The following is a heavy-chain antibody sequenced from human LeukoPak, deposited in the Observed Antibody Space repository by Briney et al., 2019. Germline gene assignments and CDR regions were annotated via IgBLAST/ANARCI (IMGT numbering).Heavy chain of an antibody. Sequence: SQTLSLTCTVSGGSISSDTYYWSWIRQPAGKGLEWIGRIFTSGRIDYNPSLRSRVAMSVDTSKNQFSLKMSSVTAADTAVYFCARVQFGAAGSFDCWGQGTLVTVSS. D-gene: IGHD6-19*01. J-gene: IGHJ4*02. CDR3: ARVQFGAAGSFDC. V-gene: IGHV4-61*02. CDR2: IFTSGRI. CDR1: GGSISSDTYY.